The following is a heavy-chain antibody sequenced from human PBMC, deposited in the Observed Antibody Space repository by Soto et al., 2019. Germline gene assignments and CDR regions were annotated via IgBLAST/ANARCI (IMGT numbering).Heavy chain of an antibody. V-gene: IGHV1-2*04. CDR2: INPNSGGT. Sequence: ASVKVSCKASGYTFTGYYMHWVRQAPGQGLEWMGWINPNSGGTNYAQKFQGWVTMTRDTSISTAYMELSRLRSDDTAVYYCAREWGGYCSGGSCSSYGMDVWGQGTTVTVSS. CDR3: AREWGGYCSGGSCSSYGMDV. CDR1: GYTFTGYY. D-gene: IGHD2-15*01. J-gene: IGHJ6*02.